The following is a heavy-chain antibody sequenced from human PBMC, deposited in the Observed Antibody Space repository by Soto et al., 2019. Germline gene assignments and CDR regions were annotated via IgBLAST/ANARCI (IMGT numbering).Heavy chain of an antibody. D-gene: IGHD6-13*01. J-gene: IGHJ1*01. CDR1: GFTFSSYA. CDR3: AKAKDSSSWYPAYFQH. Sequence: GGSLRLSCAASGFTFSSYAMSWVRQAPGKGLEWVSAISGSGGSTYYADSVKGRFTISRDNSKNTLYLQMNSLRAEDTAVYYCAKAKDSSSWYPAYFQHWGQGTLVTVSS. CDR2: ISGSGGST. V-gene: IGHV3-23*01.